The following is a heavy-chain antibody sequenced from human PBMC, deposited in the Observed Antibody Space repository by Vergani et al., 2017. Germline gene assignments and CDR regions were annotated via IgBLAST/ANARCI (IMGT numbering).Heavy chain of an antibody. J-gene: IGHJ6*02. D-gene: IGHD4-17*01. CDR1: GGSISSSSYY. CDR2: IYYSGST. CDR3: AGHPSTVTFYYYGMDV. V-gene: IGHV4-39*01. Sequence: QLQLQESGPGLVKPSETLSLTCTVSGGSISSSSYYWGWIRQPPGKGLEWIGSIYYSGSTYYNPSLKSRGTISVDTAKNQFSLKLSSVTAADTAVYYCAGHPSTVTFYYYGMDVWGQGTTVTVSS.